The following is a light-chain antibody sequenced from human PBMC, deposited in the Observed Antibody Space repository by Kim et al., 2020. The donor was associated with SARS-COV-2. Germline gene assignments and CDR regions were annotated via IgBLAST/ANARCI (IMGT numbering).Light chain of an antibody. J-gene: IGKJ5*01. CDR1: QNVGTY. CDR2: DAS. Sequence: EIVLTQSPATLSLSPGERATLSCRASQNVGTYLAWYQQKPGQVPRLFIYDASNKASGIPARFSGSGSGTGFSLTISSLEPEDFAIYYCQQRTNWPITFGQGTRLEIK. V-gene: IGKV3-11*01. CDR3: QQRTNWPIT.